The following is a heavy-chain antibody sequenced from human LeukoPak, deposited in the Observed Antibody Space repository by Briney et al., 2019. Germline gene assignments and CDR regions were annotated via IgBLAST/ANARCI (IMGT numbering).Heavy chain of an antibody. CDR3: ARRRYSGGKIRGAFDI. D-gene: IGHD4-23*01. CDR1: GGSFSGYY. J-gene: IGHJ3*02. Sequence: SETLSLTCAVYGGSFSGYYWSWIRQPPEKGLEWIGEINHSGSTNYNPSLKSRVTISVDTSKNQFSLKLSSVTAADTAVYYCARRRYSGGKIRGAFDIWGQGTMVTVSS. CDR2: INHSGST. V-gene: IGHV4-34*01.